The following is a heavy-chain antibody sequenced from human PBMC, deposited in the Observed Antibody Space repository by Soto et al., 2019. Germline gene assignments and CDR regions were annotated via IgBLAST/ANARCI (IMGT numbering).Heavy chain of an antibody. CDR3: ARSPVGATPRGPFDY. J-gene: IGHJ4*02. D-gene: IGHD1-26*01. CDR1: GGSFSGYY. CDR2: INHSGST. V-gene: IGHV4-34*01. Sequence: SSETLSLTCAVYGGSFSGYYWSWIRQPPGKGLEWVGEINHSGSTNYNPSLKSRVTISVDTSKNQFSLKLSSVTAADTAVYYCARSPVGATPRGPFDYWGQGTLVT.